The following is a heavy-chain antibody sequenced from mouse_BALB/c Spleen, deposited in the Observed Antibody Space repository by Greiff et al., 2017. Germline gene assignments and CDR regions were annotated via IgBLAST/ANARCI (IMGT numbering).Heavy chain of an antibody. CDR1: GFNIKDTY. Sequence: EVKLVESGAELVKPGASVKLSCTASGFNIKDTYMHWVKQRPEQGLEWIGRIDPANGNTKYDPKFQGKATITADTSSNTAYLQLSSLTSEDTAVYYCYYDYDYWGQGTTRTVSS. V-gene: IGHV14-3*02. J-gene: IGHJ2*01. D-gene: IGHD2-4*01. CDR3: YYDYDY. CDR2: IDPANGNT.